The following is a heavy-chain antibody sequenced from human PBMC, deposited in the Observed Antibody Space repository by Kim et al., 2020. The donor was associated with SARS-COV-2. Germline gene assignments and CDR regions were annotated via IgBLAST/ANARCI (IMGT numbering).Heavy chain of an antibody. CDR1: GGSISSSSYY. CDR3: ARQRITVTRSRWFDP. Sequence: SETLSLTCTVSGGSISSSSYYWGWIRQPPGKGLEWIGSIYYSGSTYYNPSLKSRVTISVDTSKNQFSLKLSSVTAADTAVYYCARQRITVTRSRWFDPWGQGTLVTVSS. J-gene: IGHJ5*02. D-gene: IGHD4-17*01. CDR2: IYYSGST. V-gene: IGHV4-39*01.